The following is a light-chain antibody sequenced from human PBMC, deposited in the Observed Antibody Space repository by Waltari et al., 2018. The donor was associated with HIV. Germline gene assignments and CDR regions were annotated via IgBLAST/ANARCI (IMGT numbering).Light chain of an antibody. J-gene: IGLJ3*02. CDR1: RSNLGITD. Sequence: QSVLTQPPPASGTPGQRVTISCSGSRSNLGITDVSRYQHRPGTAPKLPIFTNNQRPSWVPYRFSASKSGTSASLAISALQSDDEADYYCAAWDGSLRGGVFGGGTKLTV. CDR2: TNN. V-gene: IGLV1-47*01. CDR3: AAWDGSLRGGV.